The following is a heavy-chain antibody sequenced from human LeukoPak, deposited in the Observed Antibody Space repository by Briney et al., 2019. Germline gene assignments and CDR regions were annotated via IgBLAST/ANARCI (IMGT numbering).Heavy chain of an antibody. Sequence: ASVKVSCKTSGYTFTSYDINWVRQAPGQGVEWMGWISAYNGNTSYAQRLQGRVTMTTDTSTTTAYMELRNLRSDDTAVYFCARGLRYGSNYFDYWGQGTLVTVSS. D-gene: IGHD5/OR15-5a*01. J-gene: IGHJ4*02. CDR1: GYTFTSYD. V-gene: IGHV1-18*01. CDR2: ISAYNGNT. CDR3: ARGLRYGSNYFDY.